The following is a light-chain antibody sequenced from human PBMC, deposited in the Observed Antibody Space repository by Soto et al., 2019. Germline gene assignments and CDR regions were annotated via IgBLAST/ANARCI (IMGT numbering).Light chain of an antibody. V-gene: IGKV3-11*01. CDR3: QQSSTSPRT. CDR1: QSVSSY. Sequence: EIVLTQSPATLSLSPGERATLSCRASQSVSSYLAWYQQKPGQAPRLLIYDASNRATGIPARFSGSGSGTDFTLTISSLEPEDVAVYYCQQSSTSPRTFGQGTKVEIK. J-gene: IGKJ1*01. CDR2: DAS.